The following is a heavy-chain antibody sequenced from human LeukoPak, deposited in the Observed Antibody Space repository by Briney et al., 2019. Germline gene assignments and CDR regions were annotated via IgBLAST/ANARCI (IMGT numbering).Heavy chain of an antibody. J-gene: IGHJ4*02. CDR2: IYYSGST. CDR3: ARERGYGSGLFDY. V-gene: IGHV4-59*11. Sequence: SETLSLTCTVSVGSLSSHYWSWVRQPPGKGLEWSGYIYYSGSTNYNPSLKSRVTISVDTSKNQFSLKLSSVTAADTAVYYCARERGYGSGLFDYWGQGTLVTVSS. D-gene: IGHD3-10*01. CDR1: VGSLSSHY.